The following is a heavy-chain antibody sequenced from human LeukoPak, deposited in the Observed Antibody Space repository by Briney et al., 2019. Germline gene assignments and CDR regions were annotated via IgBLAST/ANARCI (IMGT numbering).Heavy chain of an antibody. Sequence: SVKVSCKASGGTFSSYAISWVRQAPGQGLEWMGGIIPIFVTANYAQKFQGRVTITADESTSTAYMELSSLRSEDTAVYYCARLIYCSGGSCYYFDYWGQGTLVTVSS. CDR3: ARLIYCSGGSCYYFDY. D-gene: IGHD2-15*01. J-gene: IGHJ4*02. CDR2: IIPIFVTA. CDR1: GGTFSSYA. V-gene: IGHV1-69*13.